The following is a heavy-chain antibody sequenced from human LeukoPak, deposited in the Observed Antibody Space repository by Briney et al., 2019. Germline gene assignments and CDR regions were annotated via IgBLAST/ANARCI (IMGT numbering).Heavy chain of an antibody. V-gene: IGHV3-48*02. D-gene: IGHD2/OR15-2a*01. CDR1: EFTFSSYS. Sequence: GGSLRLSCAASEFTFSSYSMNRVRQAPGKGLEWVSYISSSSSTIYYAGSVKGRFTISRDNAKNSLYLQMNSLRDEDTAVYYCARGILSGLDYWGQGTLVTVSS. CDR3: ARGILSGLDY. CDR2: ISSSSSTI. J-gene: IGHJ4*02.